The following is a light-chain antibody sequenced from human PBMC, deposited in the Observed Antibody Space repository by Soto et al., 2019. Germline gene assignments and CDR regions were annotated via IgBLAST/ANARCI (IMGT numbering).Light chain of an antibody. CDR3: QQSYNTPYT. V-gene: IGKV1-39*01. CDR2: AAS. CDR1: QSISSY. J-gene: IGKJ2*01. Sequence: DIQMTQSPSSLSASVGDRVTITCRASQSISSYLNWYQQKPGKVPKILIYAASILQSGVPSRFSGSGSGTDFALTISSLQPEDFATYYCQQSYNTPYTFGQGTKVDIK.